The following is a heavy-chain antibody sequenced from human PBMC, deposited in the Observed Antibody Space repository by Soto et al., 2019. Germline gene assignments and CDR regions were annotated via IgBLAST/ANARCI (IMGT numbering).Heavy chain of an antibody. CDR3: AASDSSSWNFWFDP. CDR2: VYYRGNT. J-gene: IGHJ5*02. D-gene: IGHD6-13*01. V-gene: IGHV4-59*08. Sequence: SETLSLTCTVSGASISSYYWSWIRQSPGKGLEWIGFVYYRGNTKTNPSLKSRATISLDTSKNQFSLSLTSVTAADTAVYYCAASDSSSWNFWFDPWCQGTLVTVSS. CDR1: GASISSYY.